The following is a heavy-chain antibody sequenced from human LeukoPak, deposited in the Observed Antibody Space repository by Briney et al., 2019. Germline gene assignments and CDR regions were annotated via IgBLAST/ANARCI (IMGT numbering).Heavy chain of an antibody. CDR3: ARFSGYETQFDY. D-gene: IGHD5-12*01. J-gene: IGHJ4*02. Sequence: SETLSLTCTVSGVSISSYYWSWIRQPPGKGLEWIGYIYYSGSTNYNPSLKSRVTISVDTSKNQFSLKLSSVTAADTAVYYCARFSGYETQFDYWGQGTLVTVSS. V-gene: IGHV4-59*01. CDR2: IYYSGST. CDR1: GVSISSYY.